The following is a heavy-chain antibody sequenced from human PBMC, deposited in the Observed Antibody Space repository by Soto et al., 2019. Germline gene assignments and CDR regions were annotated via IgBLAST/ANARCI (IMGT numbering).Heavy chain of an antibody. J-gene: IGHJ3*02. D-gene: IGHD3-10*01. V-gene: IGHV1-69*02. CDR1: GGTFSSYT. Sequence: ASVKVSCKASGGTFSSYTISWVRQAPGQGLEWMGRIIPILGIANYAQKFQGRVTITADKSTSTAYMELSSLRSEDTAVYYCASGTRVRGVLDAFDIWGQGTMVTVSS. CDR2: IIPILGIA. CDR3: ASGTRVRGVLDAFDI.